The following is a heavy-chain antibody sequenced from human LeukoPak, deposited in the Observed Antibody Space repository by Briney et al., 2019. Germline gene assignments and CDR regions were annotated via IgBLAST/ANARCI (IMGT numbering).Heavy chain of an antibody. J-gene: IGHJ4*02. CDR1: GFTFSGTW. D-gene: IGHD1-26*01. CDR2: ITSDGIST. CDR3: AKDLHRELWAY. V-gene: IGHV3-74*03. Sequence: GGSLRLSCAASGFTFSGTWMHWVRQPPGKGLVWVARITSDGISTTYAESVKGRFTISRDNAKNTLYLQMNSLRAEDTAVYYCAKDLHRELWAYWGQGTLVTVSS.